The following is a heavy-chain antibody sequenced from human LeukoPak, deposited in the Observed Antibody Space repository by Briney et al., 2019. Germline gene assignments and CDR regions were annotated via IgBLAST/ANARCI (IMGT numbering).Heavy chain of an antibody. D-gene: IGHD6-13*01. Sequence: SETLSLTCTVSGYSISSGYYWGWIRQPPGKGLEWIGSIYHSGSTYYNPSLKSRVTISVDTSKNQFSLKLSSVTAADTAVYYCARGRIDSSSWGYYYYYMDVWGKGTTVTVSS. J-gene: IGHJ6*03. CDR1: GYSISSGYY. CDR2: IYHSGST. CDR3: ARGRIDSSSWGYYYYYMDV. V-gene: IGHV4-38-2*02.